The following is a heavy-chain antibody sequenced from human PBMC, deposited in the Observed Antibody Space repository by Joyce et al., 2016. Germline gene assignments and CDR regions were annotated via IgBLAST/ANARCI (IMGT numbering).Heavy chain of an antibody. CDR1: GGNFYDYT. CDR2: IIPIVGVA. J-gene: IGHJ3*02. V-gene: IGHV1-69*02. D-gene: IGHD2/OR15-2a*01. CDR3: NRGQIEYSKTFNAYDI. Sequence: VQLVQSGAEVKKPGSSVKVSCKVSGGNFYDYTITWVRQAPGQGLEWMGRIIPIVGVANYARKFRGRVALTADKSTATAYLELNSLRLDDTAMFFCNRGQIEYSKTFNAYDIWGQGTMVTVSS.